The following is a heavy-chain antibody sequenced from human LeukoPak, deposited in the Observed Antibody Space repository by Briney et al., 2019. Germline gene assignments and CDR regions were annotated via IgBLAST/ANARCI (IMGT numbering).Heavy chain of an antibody. V-gene: IGHV3-9*01. CDR1: GFTFDDYA. CDR2: ISWNSGSI. J-gene: IGHJ5*02. CDR3: ARVSPLRNWFDP. Sequence: PGGSLRLSCAASGFTFDDYAMHWVRQAPGKGLEWVSGISWNSGSIGYADSVKGRFTISRGNAKNSLYLQMNSLRAEDTALYYCARVSPLRNWFDPWGQGTLVTVSS.